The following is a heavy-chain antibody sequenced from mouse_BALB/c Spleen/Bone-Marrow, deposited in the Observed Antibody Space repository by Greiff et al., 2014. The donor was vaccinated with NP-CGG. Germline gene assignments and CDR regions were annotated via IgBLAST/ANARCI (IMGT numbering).Heavy chain of an antibody. V-gene: IGHV1-14*01. Sequence: VQLQQSGHELVKPGASVKMSCKASGYTFTSYVKNWVKQKPGQGLEWIGFFNPYNDGTKFNEKFKGKATLTSDKSSSTAYMELSSLTSEDSAVYYCAREDGNYGYWYFDVWGAGTTVTVSS. CDR1: GYTFTSYV. D-gene: IGHD2-1*01. J-gene: IGHJ1*01. CDR3: AREDGNYGYWYFDV. CDR2: FNPYNDGT.